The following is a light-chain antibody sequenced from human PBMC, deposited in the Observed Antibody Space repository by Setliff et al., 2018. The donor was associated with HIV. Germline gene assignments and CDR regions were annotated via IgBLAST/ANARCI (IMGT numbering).Light chain of an antibody. CDR1: QSVSSN. V-gene: IGKV3-15*01. CDR3: QQYNDWPQA. J-gene: IGKJ1*01. Sequence: EIVMTQSPATLSVSPGERATLSCRASQSVSSNLAWYQQKPGQAPRLLIYGASTRATGIPARFSGSGSGTEFTLIISSLQSEDFAVYYCQQYNDWPQAVGQGTKVDIK. CDR2: GAS.